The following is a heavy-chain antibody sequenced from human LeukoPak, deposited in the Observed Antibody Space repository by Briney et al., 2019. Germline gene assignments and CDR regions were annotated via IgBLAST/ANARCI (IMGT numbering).Heavy chain of an antibody. Sequence: PGGSLRLSCAASGFTFSSYWIHWVRQAPGQGLVWVSRINPEATTISYADSVKGRFTISRDNAKNTLYLQMNSLRAEDTAVYYCATLHYGDFGYWGQGTLLTVSS. CDR3: ATLHYGDFGY. J-gene: IGHJ4*02. CDR2: INPEATTI. CDR1: GFTFSSYW. D-gene: IGHD4-17*01. V-gene: IGHV3-74*01.